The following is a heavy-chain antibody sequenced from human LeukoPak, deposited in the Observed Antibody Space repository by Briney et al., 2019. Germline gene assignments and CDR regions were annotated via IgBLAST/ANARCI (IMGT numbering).Heavy chain of an antibody. J-gene: IGHJ4*02. V-gene: IGHV1-69*05. CDR3: ARDRAPSTVGASEMDY. CDR1: GGTFSIYA. Sequence: GASVTVSCTASGGTFSIYAISWVRQAPGQGLEWMGGIIPIFGTANYAQKFQGRVTITTDESTSTAYMELSSLRSEDTAVYYCARDRAPSTVGASEMDYWGQGTLVTVSS. D-gene: IGHD1-26*01. CDR2: IIPIFGTA.